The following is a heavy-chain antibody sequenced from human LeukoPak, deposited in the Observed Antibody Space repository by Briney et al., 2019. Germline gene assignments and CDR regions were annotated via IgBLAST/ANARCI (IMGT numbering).Heavy chain of an antibody. V-gene: IGHV4-30-4*01. CDR2: IYYSGTT. J-gene: IGHJ5*02. CDR1: GFTFSSYAMH. CDR3: ARELVSTRDFDP. Sequence: LRLSCAASGFTFSSYAMHWVRQAPGKGLEWIGYIYYSGTTYYNPSLQSRVSIPVDTSRNQFSLKLTSVTAADTAVYYCARELVSTRDFDPWGQGTLVTVSS. D-gene: IGHD5/OR15-5a*01.